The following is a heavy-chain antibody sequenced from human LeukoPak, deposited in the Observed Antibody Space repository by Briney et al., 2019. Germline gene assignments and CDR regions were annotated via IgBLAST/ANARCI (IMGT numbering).Heavy chain of an antibody. CDR2: IYTSGST. CDR3: ARDPPGGYYYYMDV. Sequence: SETLSFTCTVSGGSISSYYWSWLRQPAGKGLEWIGRIYTSGSTNYNPSLKSRVTMSVDTSNNQFSLKLSSVTAADTAVYYCARDPPGGYYYYMDVWGKGTTVTVSS. D-gene: IGHD1-14*01. J-gene: IGHJ6*03. V-gene: IGHV4-4*07. CDR1: GGSISSYY.